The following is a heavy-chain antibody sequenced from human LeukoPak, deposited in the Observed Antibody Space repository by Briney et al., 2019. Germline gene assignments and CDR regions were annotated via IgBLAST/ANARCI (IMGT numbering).Heavy chain of an antibody. V-gene: IGHV3-53*04. CDR1: GFSVSNSY. J-gene: IGHJ4*02. CDR2: IYGDGGT. D-gene: IGHD6-19*01. Sequence: SGGSLRLSCTASGFSVSNSYMTWVRQAPGKGLEWVSLIYGDGGTFYADSVKGRFTIARHNFENTLYLQTNSLRPEDTAVYHCARVGVGTVAGNYFDDWGQGTLVTVSS. CDR3: ARVGVGTVAGNYFDD.